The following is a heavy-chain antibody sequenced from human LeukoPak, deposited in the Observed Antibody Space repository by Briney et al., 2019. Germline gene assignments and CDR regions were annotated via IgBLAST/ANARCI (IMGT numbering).Heavy chain of an antibody. CDR3: ARGTDIVVVPAASRNRWFDP. J-gene: IGHJ5*02. Sequence: PSETLSLTCAVYGGSFSGYYWSWIRQPPGKGLEWVGEINHSGSTNYNPSLKSRVTISVDTSKNQFSLKLSSVTAADTAVYYCARGTDIVVVPAASRNRWFDPWGQGTLVTVSS. V-gene: IGHV4-34*01. D-gene: IGHD2-2*01. CDR2: INHSGST. CDR1: GGSFSGYY.